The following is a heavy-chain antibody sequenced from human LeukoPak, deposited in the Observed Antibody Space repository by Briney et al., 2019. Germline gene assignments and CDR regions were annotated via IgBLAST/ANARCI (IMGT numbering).Heavy chain of an antibody. CDR1: GGSISSYY. V-gene: IGHV4-59*01. D-gene: IGHD6-6*01. J-gene: IGHJ6*03. Sequence: SETLSLTCTVSGGSISSYYWSWIRQPPGKGLEWIGYIYYSGRTNYNPSLKSRVTISADTSENQFSLKLSSVTAADTAVYYCARGEYSSSYYYYYMDVWAKGTTVTVSS. CDR3: ARGEYSSSYYYYYMDV. CDR2: IYYSGRT.